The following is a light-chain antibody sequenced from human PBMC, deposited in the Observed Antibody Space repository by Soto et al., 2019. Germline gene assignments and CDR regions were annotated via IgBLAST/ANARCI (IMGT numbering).Light chain of an antibody. V-gene: IGLV2-23*02. CDR1: SNNVGSYNL. CDR3: CSYAGSSTLL. J-gene: IGLJ2*01. CDR2: EVN. Sequence: QSALTQPASVSGSPGQSITISCTGTSNNVGSYNLVSWYQQHPGKAPKLMIYEVNKRPSGLSNRFSGSKSGNTASLTTSGLQAEDEGDYYCCSYAGSSTLLFGGGTKVTVL.